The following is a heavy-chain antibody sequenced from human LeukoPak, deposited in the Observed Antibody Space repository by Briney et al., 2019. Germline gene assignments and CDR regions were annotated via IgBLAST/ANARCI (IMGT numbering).Heavy chain of an antibody. CDR3: ARGPGDYYYYYGMGV. J-gene: IGHJ6*02. CDR2: MNPNSGNT. V-gene: IGHV1-8*01. D-gene: IGHD7-27*01. CDR1: GYTFTSCD. Sequence: ASVKVSCKASGYTFTSCDINWVRQATGQGLEWMGWMNPNSGNTGYAQKFQGRVTMTRNTSISTAYMELSSLRSEDTAVYYCARGPGDYYYYYGMGVWGQGTTVTVSS.